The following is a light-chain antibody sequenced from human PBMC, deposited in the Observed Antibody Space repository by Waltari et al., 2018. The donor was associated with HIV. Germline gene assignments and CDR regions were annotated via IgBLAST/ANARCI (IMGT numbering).Light chain of an antibody. Sequence: QSVLTQPPSVSEAPRQRVTISCSGSSSTLGSNAMNWYQQVPGKAPKLLIYYDDLLSSGVSDRFSGSKSGTSASLAIRGLQSEDEADYYCAAWDDSLNGYVFGSGTKVTVL. CDR2: YDD. V-gene: IGLV1-36*01. CDR3: AAWDDSLNGYV. J-gene: IGLJ1*01. CDR1: SSTLGSNA.